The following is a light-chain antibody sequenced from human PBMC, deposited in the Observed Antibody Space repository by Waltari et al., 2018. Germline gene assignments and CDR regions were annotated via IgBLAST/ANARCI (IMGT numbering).Light chain of an antibody. V-gene: IGKV1D-16*01. CDR3: LQYSGSPPWT. J-gene: IGKJ1*01. CDR1: QSISSW. Sequence: DIQMTQSPSSLSASVGDTVTITCRASQSISSWLAWYQQNPGKAPKFLIYKASSLQSGVPSRFSGSGAGTDFTLTISSLQPEDFAIYYCLQYSGSPPWTFGQGTKVEIK. CDR2: KAS.